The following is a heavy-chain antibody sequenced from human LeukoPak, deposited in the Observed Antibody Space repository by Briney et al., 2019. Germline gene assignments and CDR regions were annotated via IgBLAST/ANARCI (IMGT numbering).Heavy chain of an antibody. Sequence: PSETLSLTCTVSGGSISSYYWSWIRQPPGKGLEWIGYIYYSGSTNYNPSLKSRVTISVDTSKNQFSLKLSSVTAADTAVYYCARHDIVGATTVVAFDIWGQGTMVTVSS. CDR1: GGSISSYY. J-gene: IGHJ3*02. V-gene: IGHV4-59*08. CDR2: IYYSGST. CDR3: ARHDIVGATTVVAFDI. D-gene: IGHD1-26*01.